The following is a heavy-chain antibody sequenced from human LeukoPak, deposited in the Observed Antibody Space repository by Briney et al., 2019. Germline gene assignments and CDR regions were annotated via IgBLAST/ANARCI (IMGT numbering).Heavy chain of an antibody. V-gene: IGHV3-49*03. CDR2: IRSKAYGGTT. Sequence: GGSLRLSCTASGFTFGDYAMSWFRQAPGKGLEWVGFIRSKAYGGTTEYAASVKGRFTISRDNAKNTLYLQMNSLRAEDTAVYYCARADGVLGSMDVWGQGTTVTVSS. CDR1: GFTFGDYA. D-gene: IGHD4-17*01. J-gene: IGHJ6*02. CDR3: ARADGVLGSMDV.